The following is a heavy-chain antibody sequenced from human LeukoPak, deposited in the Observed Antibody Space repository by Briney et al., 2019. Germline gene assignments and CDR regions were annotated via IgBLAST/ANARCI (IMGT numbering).Heavy chain of an antibody. V-gene: IGHV1-69*05. J-gene: IGHJ4*02. CDR3: ARGDSSGWVPPFDY. Sequence: ASVKVSCKASGGTFSSYAISWVRQAPGQGLEWMGGIIPIFGTANYAQKFQGRVTITTDESTSTAYMELSSLRSEDTAVYYCARGDSSGWVPPFDYWGQGTLVTVSS. CDR1: GGTFSSYA. CDR2: IIPIFGTA. D-gene: IGHD6-19*01.